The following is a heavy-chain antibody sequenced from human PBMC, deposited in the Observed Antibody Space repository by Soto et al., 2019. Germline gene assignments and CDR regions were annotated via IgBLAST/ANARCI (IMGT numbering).Heavy chain of an antibody. CDR1: GFTFEDYV. V-gene: IGHV3-9*01. Sequence: EVQLVESGGGLVQPGRSLRLSCVGSGFTFEDYVMHWVRQVSGKGLEWVSHISWDGYSIGYAGSVRGRFTISRDNAKNSLFLQMNSLRPEDTALYYCARSGSGSTSGRVDGWAKGTTVTVSS. CDR2: ISWDGYSI. D-gene: IGHD3-3*01. J-gene: IGHJ6*04. CDR3: ARSGSGSTSGRVDG.